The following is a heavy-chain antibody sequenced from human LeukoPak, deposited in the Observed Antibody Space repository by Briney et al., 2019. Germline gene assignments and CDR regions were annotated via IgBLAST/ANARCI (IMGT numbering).Heavy chain of an antibody. CDR3: ARADIRAIASSGWYGFDY. D-gene: IGHD6-19*01. Sequence: ASVKVSCKASGYTFTSYGISWVRQVPGQGLEWMGWISAYNGNTNYAQKLQGRVTMTTDTSTSTAFMELRSLRSDDPAVYYCARADIRAIASSGWYGFDYWGQGTLVTISS. CDR1: GYTFTSYG. V-gene: IGHV1-18*01. J-gene: IGHJ4*02. CDR2: ISAYNGNT.